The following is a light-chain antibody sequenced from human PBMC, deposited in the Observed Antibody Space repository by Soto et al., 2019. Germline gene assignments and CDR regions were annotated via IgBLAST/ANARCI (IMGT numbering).Light chain of an antibody. Sequence: QSVLTQPPSVSGAPGQRVTISCTGGSSNIGADYEVHWYQQLPGTAPKLLIYGNTNRPSGVPDRFSGSKSGSTASLAITGLHDEDEAAYYYQSYYSTLRACVFGTGTKLTVL. V-gene: IGLV1-40*01. CDR2: GNT. CDR1: SSNIGADYE. CDR3: QSYYSTLRACV. J-gene: IGLJ1*01.